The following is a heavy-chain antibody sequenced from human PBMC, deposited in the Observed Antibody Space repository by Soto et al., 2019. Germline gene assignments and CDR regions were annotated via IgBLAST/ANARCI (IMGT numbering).Heavy chain of an antibody. V-gene: IGHV1-2*04. D-gene: IGHD6-13*01. Sequence: GASVKVSCKASGYTFTGYYMHWVRQAPGQGLEWMGWINPNSGGTNYAQKFQGWVTMTRDTSISTAYMELSRLRSDDTAVYYCARGSRQGIAAAGTSLGYNWFDPWGQGTLVTVSS. CDR1: GYTFTGYY. CDR3: ARGSRQGIAAAGTSLGYNWFDP. CDR2: INPNSGGT. J-gene: IGHJ5*02.